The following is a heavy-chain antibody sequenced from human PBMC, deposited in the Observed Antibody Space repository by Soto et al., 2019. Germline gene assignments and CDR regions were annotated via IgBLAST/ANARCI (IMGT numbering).Heavy chain of an antibody. CDR1: GYNFTTYG. Sequence: VQLVQSGAEVKKPGASVKVSCKTSGYNFTTYGVSWVRQAPGQGLEWMGWISGHNGYTNYAQTFQGRVTMTTDTSTTTAYMELRSLRSDDTAVYYCARYLPYSTGYYYFEHWGQGTLAIVTS. CDR3: ARYLPYSTGYYYFEH. D-gene: IGHD6-19*01. CDR2: ISGHNGYT. V-gene: IGHV1-18*01. J-gene: IGHJ4*02.